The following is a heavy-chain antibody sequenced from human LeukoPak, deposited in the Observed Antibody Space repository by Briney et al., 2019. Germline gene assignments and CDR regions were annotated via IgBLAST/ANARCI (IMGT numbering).Heavy chain of an antibody. CDR1: GYTFTSYA. V-gene: IGHV1-2*02. CDR2: INPNSGGT. CDR3: ARDHELHILTGYYQDGAFDI. D-gene: IGHD3-9*01. J-gene: IGHJ3*02. Sequence: GASVKVSCKASGYTFTSYAMNWVRQAPGQGLEWMGWINPNSGGTNYAQKFQGRVTMTRDTSISTAYMELSRLRSDDTAVYYCARDHELHILTGYYQDGAFDIWGQGTMVTVSS.